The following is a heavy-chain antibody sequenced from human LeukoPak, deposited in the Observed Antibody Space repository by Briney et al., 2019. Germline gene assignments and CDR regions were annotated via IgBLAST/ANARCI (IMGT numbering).Heavy chain of an antibody. D-gene: IGHD2-15*01. CDR1: GGTFSSYA. CDR3: AREWYGQAFDI. CDR2: IIPIFGTA. Sequence: GASVKVSCKASGGTFSSYAISWVRQAPGQGLEWMGGIIPIFGTANHAQKFQGRVTITADESTSTAYMELSSLRSEDTAVYYCAREWYGQAFDIWGQGTMVTVSS. J-gene: IGHJ3*02. V-gene: IGHV1-69*13.